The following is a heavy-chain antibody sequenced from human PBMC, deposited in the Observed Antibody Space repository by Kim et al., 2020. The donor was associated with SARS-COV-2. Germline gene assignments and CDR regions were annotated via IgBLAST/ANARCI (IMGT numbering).Heavy chain of an antibody. CDR1: GFIFSDYA. D-gene: IGHD1-1*01. CDR2: IGGSGGRT. J-gene: IGHJ4*01. CDR3: AKWGGTDVTGRGHSYF. Sequence: GGSLRLSCAASGFIFSDYAMTWVRQAPGKGLEWVSAIGGSGGRTYYADSVKGRFTISRDNAKNSLYLQMNSLRAEDTAVYSCAKWGGTDVTGRGHSYF. V-gene: IGHV3-23*01.